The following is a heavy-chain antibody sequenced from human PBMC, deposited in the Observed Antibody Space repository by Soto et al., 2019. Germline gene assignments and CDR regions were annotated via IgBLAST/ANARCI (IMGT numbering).Heavy chain of an antibody. D-gene: IGHD6-25*01. CDR2: INHSGST. CDR1: GGSFSGYY. CDR3: ARGRSGSPIYYYYYYYMDV. V-gene: IGHV4-34*01. Sequence: SETLSLTCAVYGGSFSGYYWSWIRQPPGKGLEWIGEINHSGSTNYNPSLKSRVTISVDTSKNQFSLKLSSVTAADTAVYYCARGRSGSPIYYYYYYYMDVWGKGTTVTVSS. J-gene: IGHJ6*03.